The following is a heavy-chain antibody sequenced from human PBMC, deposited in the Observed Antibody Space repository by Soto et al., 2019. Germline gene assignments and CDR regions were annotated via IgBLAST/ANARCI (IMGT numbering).Heavy chain of an antibody. CDR2: ISTYNGHT. D-gene: IGHD5-18*01. J-gene: IGHJ4*02. Sequence: HVQLVQAGAEGKKPGASVNVSCKASGYTFTSYGISWVRQAPGQGLEWMGWISTYNGHTNYTQTLQGRVTMTTDTSASTAYRAVRSVSSDDTAVYDCARDPPRRYSYDQGFDYWGQGTLVTVSS. CDR3: ARDPPRRYSYDQGFDY. CDR1: GYTFTSYG. V-gene: IGHV1-18*04.